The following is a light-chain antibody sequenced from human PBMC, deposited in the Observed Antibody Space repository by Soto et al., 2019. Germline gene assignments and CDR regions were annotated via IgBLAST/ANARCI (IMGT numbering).Light chain of an antibody. CDR1: SSNIGAGYD. J-gene: IGLJ1*01. CDR3: QSYDSSLSGYV. Sequence: SVLTQPPSVSGAPGQRVTISCTGSSSNIGAGYDVHWYQQLPGTAPKLLIYGNSNRPSGVPDRFSGSKSDTSASLAITGLQAEDEADYYCQSYDSSLSGYVFGTGTKVTVL. V-gene: IGLV1-40*01. CDR2: GNS.